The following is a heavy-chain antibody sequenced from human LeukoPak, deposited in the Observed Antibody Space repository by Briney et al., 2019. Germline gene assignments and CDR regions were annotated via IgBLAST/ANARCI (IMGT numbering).Heavy chain of an antibody. V-gene: IGHV1-2*06. J-gene: IGHJ6*03. D-gene: IGHD6-19*01. CDR1: GYTFSDYY. CDR2: INPSNGAT. CDR3: ARLVSHTYFGYSSMWFATRPALKHYYVDV. Sequence: GASVKVSCKASGYTFSDYYIHWVRQAPGQGLEWMGRINPSNGATDNAQKFQGRVTMTRDTSLTTAYMTLRWLRFDDTAVYFCARLVSHTYFGYSSMWFATRPALKHYYVDVWGEGTAVTVSS.